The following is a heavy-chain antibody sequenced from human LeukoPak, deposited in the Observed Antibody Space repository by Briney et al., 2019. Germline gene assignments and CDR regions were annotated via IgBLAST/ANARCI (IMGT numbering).Heavy chain of an antibody. V-gene: IGHV1-69*05. Sequence: SVKLSCKASGGTLSSYAISWVRQAPGQGLEWMGGIIPIFGTANYAQKFQGRVTITTDESTSTAYMELSSLRSEDTAVYYCAVTGVGAITPYYYYYMDVWGKGTTVTVSS. CDR1: GGTLSSYA. D-gene: IGHD1-26*01. J-gene: IGHJ6*03. CDR3: AVTGVGAITPYYYYYMDV. CDR2: IIPIFGTA.